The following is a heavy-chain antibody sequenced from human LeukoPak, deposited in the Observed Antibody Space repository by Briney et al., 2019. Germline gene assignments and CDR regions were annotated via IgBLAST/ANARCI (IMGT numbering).Heavy chain of an antibody. D-gene: IGHD4-17*01. CDR2: ISAYNGNT. J-gene: IGHJ5*02. V-gene: IGHV1-18*01. Sequence: VSVKVSCKASGYTFTSYGISWVRQAPGQGLEWMGWISAYNGNTNYAQKLQGRVTMTTDTSTSTAYMELRSLRSDDTAVYYCARDLSPRVTTVTNNWFDPWGQGTLVTVSS. CDR3: ARDLSPRVTTVTNNWFDP. CDR1: GYTFTSYG.